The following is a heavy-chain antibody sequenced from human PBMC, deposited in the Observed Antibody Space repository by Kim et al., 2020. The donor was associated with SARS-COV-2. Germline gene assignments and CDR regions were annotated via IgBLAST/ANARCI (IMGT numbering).Heavy chain of an antibody. V-gene: IGHV6-1*01. CDR3: ARDLAAAGDFDY. D-gene: IGHD6-13*01. Sequence: DYAVSVKSRITINPDTSKNQFSLQLNSVTPEDTAVYYCARDLAAAGDFDYWGQGTLVTVSS. J-gene: IGHJ4*02.